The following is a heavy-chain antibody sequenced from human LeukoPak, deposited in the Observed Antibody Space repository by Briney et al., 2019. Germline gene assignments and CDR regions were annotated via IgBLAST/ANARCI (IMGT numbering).Heavy chain of an antibody. J-gene: IGHJ4*02. CDR3: ARDPGYYDILTGYYQGGYFDY. CDR1: GFTVSSNY. V-gene: IGHV3-66*01. CDR2: IYSGGST. Sequence: QTGGSLRLSCAASGFTVSSNYMSWVRQAPGKGLEWVSVIYSGGSTYYADSVKGRFTISRDNSKNTLYLQMNSLRAEDTAVYYCARDPGYYDILTGYYQGGYFDYWGQGTLVTVSS. D-gene: IGHD3-9*01.